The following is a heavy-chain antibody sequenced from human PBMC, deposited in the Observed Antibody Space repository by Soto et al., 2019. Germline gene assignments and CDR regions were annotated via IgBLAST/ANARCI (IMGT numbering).Heavy chain of an antibody. D-gene: IGHD3-3*01. CDR3: AKDKGPYYDFWSGQRWFDP. J-gene: IGHJ5*02. CDR1: GFTFSTHG. V-gene: IGHV3-30*18. CDR2: ISHDGSKK. Sequence: PGGSLRLSCAASGFTFSTHGMHWVRQAPGKGPEWVAVISHDGSKKYYVESVEGRFSISRDNSKSIVHLQMNNVRTEDTAVYYCAKDKGPYYDFWSGQRWFDPWGQGTLVTVS.